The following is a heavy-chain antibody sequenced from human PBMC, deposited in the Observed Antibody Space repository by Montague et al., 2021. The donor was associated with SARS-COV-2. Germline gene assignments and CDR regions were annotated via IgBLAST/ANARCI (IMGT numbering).Heavy chain of an antibody. CDR3: AKCASGGSSYSSALDY. CDR1: GFTFSNYG. V-gene: IGHV3-33*03. J-gene: IGHJ4*01. Sequence: SLRLSCAASGFTFSNYGMHWVRQAPGRGLEWVAIIWFDGTNKYYGDSVRGRFTISRDKGMNTVNLEMNSLRAEDTAVYYCAKCASGGSSYSSALDYWGHGTLVTVSS. D-gene: IGHD2-15*01. CDR2: IWFDGTNK.